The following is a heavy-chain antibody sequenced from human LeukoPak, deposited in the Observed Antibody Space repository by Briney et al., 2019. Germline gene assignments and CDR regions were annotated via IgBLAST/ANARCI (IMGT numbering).Heavy chain of an antibody. CDR1: GFTFSSYW. D-gene: IGHD3-10*01. CDR3: ARSFLMSFGELLSGGFDV. CDR2: IQHDGSDR. Sequence: PGGSLRLSCAASGFTFSSYWMTWLRQAPGKGLEWVANIQHDGSDRYYEDSVKGRFTISRDNAKDSLFLQMNSLRAEDTAVYFCARSFLMSFGELLSGGFDVWGQGAMVTVSS. J-gene: IGHJ3*01. V-gene: IGHV3-7*01.